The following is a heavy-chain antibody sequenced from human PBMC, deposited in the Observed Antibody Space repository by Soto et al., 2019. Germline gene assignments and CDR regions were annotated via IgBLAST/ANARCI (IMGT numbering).Heavy chain of an antibody. J-gene: IGHJ3*02. CDR2: IYYSGST. Sequence: PSKTLSLTCTVSGGSISSGGYYWSWIRQHPGKGLEWIGYIYYSGSTYYNPSLKSRVTISVDTSKNQFSLKLSSVTAADTAVYYCARDGNCSGGSCYASDAFDIWGQGKMVTV. D-gene: IGHD2-15*01. CDR1: GGSISSGGYY. V-gene: IGHV4-31*03. CDR3: ARDGNCSGGSCYASDAFDI.